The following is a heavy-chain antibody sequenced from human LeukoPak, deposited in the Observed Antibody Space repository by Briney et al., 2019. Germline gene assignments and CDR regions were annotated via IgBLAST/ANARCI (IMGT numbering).Heavy chain of an antibody. CDR3: ARDEVATISDY. J-gene: IGHJ4*02. D-gene: IGHD5-12*01. CDR2: ISRSSSYI. CDR1: GFTFSNYN. Sequence: GGSLRLSCAASGFTFSNYNMNWVRQAPGKGLEWVSSISRSSSYIYYADSLKGRFTISRDNAKNSVYLQMNSLRAEDTAVYYCARDEVATISDYWGQGTLVTVSS. V-gene: IGHV3-21*01.